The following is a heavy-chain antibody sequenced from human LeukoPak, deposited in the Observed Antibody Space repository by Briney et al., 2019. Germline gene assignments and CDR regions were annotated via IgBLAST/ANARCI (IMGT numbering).Heavy chain of an antibody. D-gene: IGHD1-26*01. J-gene: IGHJ4*02. CDR2: ISSSSSYI. CDR1: GFTFSSYS. CDR3: ARGEGPPWELLTLDY. Sequence: GGSLRLSCAASGFTFSSYSMNWVRQAPGKGLEWVSSISSSSSYIYYADSVKGRFTISRDNAKDSLYLQMNSLRAEDTAVYYCARGEGPPWELLTLDYWGQGTLATVSS. V-gene: IGHV3-21*01.